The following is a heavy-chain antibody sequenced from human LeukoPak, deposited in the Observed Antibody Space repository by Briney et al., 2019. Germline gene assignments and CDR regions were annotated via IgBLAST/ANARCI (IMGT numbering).Heavy chain of an antibody. J-gene: IGHJ4*02. CDR1: GFTFTTYS. Sequence: GGSLRLSCAASGFTFTTYSMSWVRQAPGKGLEWVSSITSSRHYLHYADSVKGRFTISTDDAKNSLHLHMDSLRVEDTAIYYCAHAWTVADYFDYWGQGILVTVSS. V-gene: IGHV3-21*04. D-gene: IGHD6-19*01. CDR3: AHAWTVADYFDY. CDR2: ITSSRHYL.